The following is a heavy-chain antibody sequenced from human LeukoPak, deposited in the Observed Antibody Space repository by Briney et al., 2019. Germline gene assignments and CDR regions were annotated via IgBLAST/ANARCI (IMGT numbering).Heavy chain of an antibody. J-gene: IGHJ6*03. CDR1: GFTFSSYW. V-gene: IGHV3-7*01. CDR2: IKQDGSEK. D-gene: IGHD2-2*01. Sequence: PGGSLRLSCAASGFTFSSYWMSWVRQAPGKGLEWVANIKQDGSEKYYVDSVKGRFTISRDNAKNSLYLQMNSLRAEDTAVYYCARDTLGYCSSTSCYGHYYYYYYMDVWGKGTTVTVPS. CDR3: ARDTLGYCSSTSCYGHYYYYYYMDV.